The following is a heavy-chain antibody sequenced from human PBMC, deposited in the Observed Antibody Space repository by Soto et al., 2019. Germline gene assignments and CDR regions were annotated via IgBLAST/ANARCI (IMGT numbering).Heavy chain of an antibody. J-gene: IGHJ5*02. CDR2: FYSSGSI. Sequence: PSETLSLTCFVSGYSITAGGYYWSWIRHHPGKGLEWIGSFYSSGSILYNPSLRSRVSISGDTSSNQFSMSLTSVTAADTASYFCARMYSSGSGWFHPWGQGTLVTVSS. D-gene: IGHD6-19*01. CDR1: GYSITAGGYY. CDR3: ARMYSSGSGWFHP. V-gene: IGHV4-31*03.